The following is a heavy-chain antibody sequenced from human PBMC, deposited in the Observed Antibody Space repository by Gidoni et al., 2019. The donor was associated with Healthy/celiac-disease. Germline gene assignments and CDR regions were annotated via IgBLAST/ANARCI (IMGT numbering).Heavy chain of an antibody. J-gene: IGHJ6*02. D-gene: IGHD6-19*01. CDR3: ARGGTVVGQWLVQGYYYYGMDV. Sequence: QVQLQQSGPGLVKPSQTLSLTCAISGDSVSSNSAAWDWIRQSPSRGLEWLGRTYYRSKWYNDYAVSVKSRITINPDTSKNQFSLQLNSVTPEDTAVYYCARGGTVVGQWLVQGYYYYGMDVWGQGTTVTVSS. CDR2: TYYRSKWYN. V-gene: IGHV6-1*01. CDR1: GDSVSSNSAA.